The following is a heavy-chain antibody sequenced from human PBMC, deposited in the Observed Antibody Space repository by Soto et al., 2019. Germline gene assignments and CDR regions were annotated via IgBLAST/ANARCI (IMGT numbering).Heavy chain of an antibody. D-gene: IGHD5-12*01. V-gene: IGHV3-30-3*01. J-gene: IGHJ4*02. CDR3: ARGDGYNSPFDY. CDR1: GFTFSSYA. Sequence: QVQLVESGGGVVQPGRSLRLSCAASGFTFSSYAMHWVRQAPGKGLEWVAVILYVGSNKYYADSVKGRFTISRDNSKNTLYLQMNSLRAEDTAVYYCARGDGYNSPFDYWGQGTLVTVSS. CDR2: ILYVGSNK.